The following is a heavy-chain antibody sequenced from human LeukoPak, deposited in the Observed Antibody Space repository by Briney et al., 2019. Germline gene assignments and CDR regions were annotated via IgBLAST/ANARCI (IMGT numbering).Heavy chain of an antibody. CDR1: GGSISSYY. Sequence: PSETLSLTCTVSGGSISSYYWSWIRQPPGKGLEWIGDIYYSGSTNYNPSLKSRVTISVDTSKNQFSLKLSSVTASDTAVYYCASHTGGSGSYTLPHNYYYYGMDVWGQGTTVTVSS. V-gene: IGHV4-59*08. J-gene: IGHJ6*02. CDR3: ASHTGGSGSYTLPHNYYYYGMDV. D-gene: IGHD3-10*01. CDR2: IYYSGST.